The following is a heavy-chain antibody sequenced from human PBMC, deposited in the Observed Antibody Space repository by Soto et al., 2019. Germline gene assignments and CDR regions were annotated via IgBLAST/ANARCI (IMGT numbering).Heavy chain of an antibody. Sequence: QVQLQESGPGLVKPSETLSLTCSVSGGSVSSGGYYWSWIRQPPGKGLEWIGCIYYSGSTDYNPYLKTRVTMSLNKSKIQFTMKLNSVTAEDTAVYFCARAGSCRYLDYWGQGTLVTVSS. CDR1: GGSVSSGGYY. CDR2: IYYSGST. CDR3: ARAGSCRYLDY. D-gene: IGHD3-10*01. V-gene: IGHV4-61*08. J-gene: IGHJ4*02.